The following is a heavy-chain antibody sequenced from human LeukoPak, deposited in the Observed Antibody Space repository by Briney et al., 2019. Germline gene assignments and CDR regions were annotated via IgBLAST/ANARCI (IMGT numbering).Heavy chain of an antibody. V-gene: IGHV3-53*01. D-gene: IGHD3-10*01. CDR1: GFTVSSNY. CDR3: ATYGSSDY. CDR2: IYSGGNT. J-gene: IGHJ4*02. Sequence: PGGSLRLSCAVSGFTVSSNYMSWVRQAPGKGLEWVSVIYSGGNTYYADSVKGRFTISRDNSKNTLYLQMNSLRAEDTAVYYCATYGSSDYWGQGALVTVSS.